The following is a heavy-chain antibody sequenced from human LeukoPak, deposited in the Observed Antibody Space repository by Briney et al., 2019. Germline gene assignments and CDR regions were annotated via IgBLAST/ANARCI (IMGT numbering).Heavy chain of an antibody. D-gene: IGHD2-2*01. Sequence: PSETLSLTCTVSGGSISDGGFYWSWIRQHPEKGLEWIGYIYYSGSTYYNPTLESRVTMSVDTSMKQFSLKLKSVTAADTAVYYCARDGDSTGAICYGRIGNFFDPWGQGILVTVSS. CDR1: GGSISDGGFY. V-gene: IGHV4-31*03. CDR3: ARDGDSTGAICYGRIGNFFDP. J-gene: IGHJ5*02. CDR2: IYYSGST.